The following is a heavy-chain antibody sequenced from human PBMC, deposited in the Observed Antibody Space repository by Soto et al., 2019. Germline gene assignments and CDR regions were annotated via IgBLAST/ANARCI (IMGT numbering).Heavy chain of an antibody. V-gene: IGHV1-2*04. D-gene: IGHD3-10*01. Sequence: ASVKVSCKASGYTFTGYYMHWVRQAPGQGLEWMGWINPNSGGTNYAQKFQGWVIMTRDTSISTAYMELSRLRSDDTAVYYCARECTRMVRGVTLSMDVWGQGTTVTVSS. CDR1: GYTFTGYY. CDR3: ARECTRMVRGVTLSMDV. J-gene: IGHJ6*02. CDR2: INPNSGGT.